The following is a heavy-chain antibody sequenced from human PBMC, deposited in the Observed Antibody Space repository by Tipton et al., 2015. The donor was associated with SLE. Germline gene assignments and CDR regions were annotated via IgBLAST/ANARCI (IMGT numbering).Heavy chain of an antibody. V-gene: IGHV4-59*01. J-gene: IGHJ5*02. CDR1: GGSISSYY. D-gene: IGHD4-23*01. CDR2: IYYSGST. Sequence: TLSLTCTVSGGSISSYYCSWIRQPPGKGLEWIGYIYYSGSTNYNPSLKSRVTISVDTSKNQFSLKLSSVTAADTAVYYCARVYGGNPGWFDPWGQGTLVTVSS. CDR3: ARVYGGNPGWFDP.